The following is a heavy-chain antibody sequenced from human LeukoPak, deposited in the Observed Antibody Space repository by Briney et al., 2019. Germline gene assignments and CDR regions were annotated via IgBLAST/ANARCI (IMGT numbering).Heavy chain of an antibody. Sequence: PGGSLRLSCAASGFTFSSYSMNSVRQAPGKGLEWVSSISSSSSYIYYADSVKGRFTISRDNAKNSLYLQMNSLRAEDTAVYYCARFDPERAFDIWGQGTMVTVSS. D-gene: IGHD3-9*01. CDR1: GFTFSSYS. V-gene: IGHV3-21*01. J-gene: IGHJ3*02. CDR3: ARFDPERAFDI. CDR2: ISSSSSYI.